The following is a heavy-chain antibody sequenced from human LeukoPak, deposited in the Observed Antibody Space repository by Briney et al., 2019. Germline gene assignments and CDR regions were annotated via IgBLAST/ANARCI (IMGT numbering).Heavy chain of an antibody. CDR2: IIPIFGTA. CDR1: GGTSSSYA. Sequence: SVKVSCKASGGTSSSYAISWVRQAPGQGLEWMGGIIPIFGTANYAQKFQGRVTITADESTSTAYMELSSLRSEDTAVYYCARAGPEGEQLAPFDYWGQGTLVTVSS. D-gene: IGHD6-13*01. V-gene: IGHV1-69*13. CDR3: ARAGPEGEQLAPFDY. J-gene: IGHJ4*02.